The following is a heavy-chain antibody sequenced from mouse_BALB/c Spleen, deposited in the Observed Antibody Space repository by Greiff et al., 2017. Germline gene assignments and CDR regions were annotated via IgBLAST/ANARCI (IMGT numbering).Heavy chain of an antibody. Sequence: VQLKESGPGLVKPSQSLSLTCSVTGYSITSGYYWNWIRQFPGNKLEWMGYISYDGSNNYNPSLKNRISITRDTSKNQFFLKLNSVTTEDTATYYCARGGYYGYFYAMDYWGQGTSVTVSS. CDR2: ISYDGSN. CDR1: GYSITSGYY. J-gene: IGHJ4*01. V-gene: IGHV3-6*02. D-gene: IGHD1-2*01. CDR3: ARGGYYGYFYAMDY.